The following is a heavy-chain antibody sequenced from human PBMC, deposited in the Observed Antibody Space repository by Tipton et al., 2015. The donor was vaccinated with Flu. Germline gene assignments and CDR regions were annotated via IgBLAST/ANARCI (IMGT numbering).Heavy chain of an antibody. CDR3: ARDMGTVTTSFDY. V-gene: IGHV4-38-2*02. D-gene: IGHD4-17*01. J-gene: IGHJ4*02. Sequence: TLSLTCAVSGYSISSGYYWGWIRQPPGKGLEWIGSIYHSGSTYYNPSLKSRVTISVDTSKNQFSLQLSSVTAADTAVYYCARDMGTVTTSFDYWGQGTLVTVSS. CDR1: GYSISSGYY. CDR2: IYHSGST.